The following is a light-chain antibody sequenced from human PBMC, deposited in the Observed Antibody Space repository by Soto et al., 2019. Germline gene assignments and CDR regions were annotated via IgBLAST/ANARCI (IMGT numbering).Light chain of an antibody. V-gene: IGKV3-20*01. J-gene: IGKJ1*01. CDR2: GAR. Sequence: VLTQTQGTLSLSPGERATLSCRASQSVTIGYSAWFQQKPGQAPRLLIYGARTRATGVPDRFSGSGSGTDFTLTINRLEPADFAVYFCQQYSSSQGWTFGQGTKVDIK. CDR3: QQYSSSQGWT. CDR1: QSVTIGY.